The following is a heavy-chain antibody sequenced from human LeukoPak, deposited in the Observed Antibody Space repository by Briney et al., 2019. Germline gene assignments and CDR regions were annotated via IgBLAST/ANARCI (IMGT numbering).Heavy chain of an antibody. V-gene: IGHV4-39*01. CDR2: IYYSGNT. J-gene: IGHJ4*02. CDR1: GGSISSGSYY. CDR3: ARGEQQLVGFFDY. D-gene: IGHD6-13*01. Sequence: SETLSLTCTVSGGSISSGSYYWGWIRQPPGKGLEWIGSIYYSGNTYYNPSLKSRVTISVDTSKNQFSLKVSSLTAADTAVYYCARGEQQLVGFFDYWGQGTLVTVSS.